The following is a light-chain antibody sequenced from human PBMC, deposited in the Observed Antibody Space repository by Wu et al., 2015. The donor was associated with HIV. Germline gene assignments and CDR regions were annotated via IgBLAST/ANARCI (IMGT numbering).Light chain of an antibody. CDR2: AAS. CDR1: QNINRW. V-gene: IGKV1-12*01. J-gene: IGKJ5*01. CDR3: QQANNYPIT. Sequence: QMTQSPSSLSASVGDRVTITCRASQNINRWLAWYQVKPGKAPKPLIYAASNLQSGVPPRFSGSGSGTEFTLTISSLQPEDSATYYCQQANNYPITFGQGTRL.